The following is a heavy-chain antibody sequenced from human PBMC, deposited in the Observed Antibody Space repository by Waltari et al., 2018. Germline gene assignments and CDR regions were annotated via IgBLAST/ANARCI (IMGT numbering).Heavy chain of an antibody. Sequence: QVQLVQSGAEVKTPGASVQVSCKASGYTFTGYSMHWVRQAPGQGLEWMGRINPNSGGTNYAQKFQGRVTMTRDTSISTAYMELSRLRSDDTAVYYCARELVDTAMVNMDVWGKGTTVTVSS. CDR3: ARELVDTAMVNMDV. J-gene: IGHJ6*04. CDR2: INPNSGGT. CDR1: GYTFTGYS. D-gene: IGHD5-18*01. V-gene: IGHV1-2*06.